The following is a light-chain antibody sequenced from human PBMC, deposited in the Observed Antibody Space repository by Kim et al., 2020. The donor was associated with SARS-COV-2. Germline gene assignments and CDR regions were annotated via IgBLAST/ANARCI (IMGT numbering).Light chain of an antibody. Sequence: SAAVGDRVTITCRASQSISIWLAWYQQIPGKAPNLLIYKASSLESEVPSRFSGSGSGTEFTLTISSLQPDDFATYYCQQYSSHWTFGQGTKVDIK. CDR1: QSISIW. CDR3: QQYSSHWT. CDR2: KAS. V-gene: IGKV1-5*03. J-gene: IGKJ1*01.